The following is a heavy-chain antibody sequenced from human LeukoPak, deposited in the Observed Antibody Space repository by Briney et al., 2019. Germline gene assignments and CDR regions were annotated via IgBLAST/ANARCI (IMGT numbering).Heavy chain of an antibody. CDR3: ARFRSGGRIDY. V-gene: IGHV3-48*03. CDR2: ISSSGSTI. J-gene: IGHJ4*02. D-gene: IGHD3-10*01. Sequence: GGSLRLSCAASGFTFSSYEMNWVRQAPGKGLEWVSYISSSGSTIYYADSVKGGFTISRDNAKNSLYLQMNSLRAEDTAVYYCARFRSGGRIDYWGQGTLVTVSS. CDR1: GFTFSSYE.